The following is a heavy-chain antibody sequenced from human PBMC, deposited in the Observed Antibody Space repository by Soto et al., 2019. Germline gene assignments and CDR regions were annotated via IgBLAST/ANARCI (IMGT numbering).Heavy chain of an antibody. D-gene: IGHD2-21*01. J-gene: IGHJ6*02. V-gene: IGHV3-74*01. CDR1: GFTFDTYL. CDR2: INSDGTIS. Sequence: GGSRRLSCAASGFTFDTYLMNGGRQAPGKGPEWLSGINSDGTISSYADSVKGRFTISRDNARNTLSLQMNSLRADDTAVYYCARLSGDHSAFFSYGMDAWGQGTTVTVSS. CDR3: ARLSGDHSAFFSYGMDA.